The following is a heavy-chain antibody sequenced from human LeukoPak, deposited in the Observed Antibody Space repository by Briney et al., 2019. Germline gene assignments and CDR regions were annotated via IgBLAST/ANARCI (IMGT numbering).Heavy chain of an antibody. Sequence: PSETLSLTCAVYGGSFSGYYWSWIRQPPGKGLEWIGEINHSGSTNYNPSLKSRVTISVDTSKNQFSLKLSSVTAADTAVCYCARTAIYSSSWSKYSPRFDYWGQGTLVTVSS. CDR3: ARTAIYSSSWSKYSPRFDY. J-gene: IGHJ4*02. V-gene: IGHV4-34*01. CDR2: INHSGST. D-gene: IGHD6-13*01. CDR1: GGSFSGYY.